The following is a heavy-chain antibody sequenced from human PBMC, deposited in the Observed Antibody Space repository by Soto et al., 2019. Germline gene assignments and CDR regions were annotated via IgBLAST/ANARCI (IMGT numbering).Heavy chain of an antibody. J-gene: IGHJ4*02. D-gene: IGHD2-2*01. Sequence: ASVKVSCKASGYTFTSYGISWVRQAPGQGLEWMGWISAYNGNTNYAQKLQGRVTMTTDTSTSTAYMELRSLRSDDTAVYYCARDQDSCSSTSCYVRGEFDYWGQGTLVTVSS. CDR3: ARDQDSCSSTSCYVRGEFDY. V-gene: IGHV1-18*01. CDR2: ISAYNGNT. CDR1: GYTFTSYG.